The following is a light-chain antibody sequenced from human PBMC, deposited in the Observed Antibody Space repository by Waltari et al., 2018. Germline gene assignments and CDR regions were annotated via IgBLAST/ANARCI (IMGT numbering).Light chain of an antibody. V-gene: IGLV1-44*01. CDR2: SNN. CDR3: ATWDDSLNGYV. CDR1: SSSTGSNA. Sequence: QSVLTQPPSASGTPGQRVTIPCSGSSSSTGSNAVNWYRQLPGAAPKLLIWSNNQRPSGVPDRFSGSKSGTSASLAISGLQSEDEADFYCATWDDSLNGYVFGTGTKVTVL. J-gene: IGLJ1*01.